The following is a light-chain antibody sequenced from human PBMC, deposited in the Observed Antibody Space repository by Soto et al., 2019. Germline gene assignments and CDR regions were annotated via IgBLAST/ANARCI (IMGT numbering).Light chain of an antibody. V-gene: IGLV2-23*02. CDR3: CSYAGSSTHYV. CDR2: EVS. CDR1: SSDVGNYDL. J-gene: IGLJ1*01. Sequence: QSVLTQPASVSGSPGQSITISCTGTSSDVGNYDLVSWYQQHPGKAPKLMVYEVSKRPSGVSNRFSGSKSGNTASLTISGLQTEDEADYYCCSYAGSSTHYVFRTGTKVPVL.